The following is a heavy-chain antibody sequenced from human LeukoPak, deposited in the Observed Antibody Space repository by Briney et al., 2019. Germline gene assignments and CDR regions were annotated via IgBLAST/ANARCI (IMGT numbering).Heavy chain of an antibody. CDR3: ARDKLVGATHFDY. CDR1: GLTFDDYA. J-gene: IGHJ4*02. D-gene: IGHD1-26*01. Sequence: GGSLRLSCAASGLTFDDYAMHWVRQAPGKGLEWVSGISWNSGSIGYADSVKGRFTISRDNAKNSLYLQMNSLRAEDTAVYYCARDKLVGATHFDYWGQGTLVTVSS. V-gene: IGHV3-9*01. CDR2: ISWNSGSI.